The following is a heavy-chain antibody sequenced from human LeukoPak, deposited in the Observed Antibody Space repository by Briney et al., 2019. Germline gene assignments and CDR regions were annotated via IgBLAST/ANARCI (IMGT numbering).Heavy chain of an antibody. J-gene: IGHJ3*01. CDR2: IYYSGST. CDR1: GGSISSYY. CDR3: ARVLGGNHFIDY. Sequence: SETLSLTCTVSGGSISSYYWSWIRQPPGKGLEWIGYIYYSGSTNYNPPLKSRVTISVDTSKNQFSLKLSSVTAADTAVYYCARVLGGNHFIDYWGQGTMVTVSS. D-gene: IGHD4-23*01. V-gene: IGHV4-59*01.